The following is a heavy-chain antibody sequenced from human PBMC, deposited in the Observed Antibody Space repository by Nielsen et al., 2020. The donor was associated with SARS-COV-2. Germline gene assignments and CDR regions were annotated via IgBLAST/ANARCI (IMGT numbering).Heavy chain of an antibody. J-gene: IGHJ6*02. CDR2: ISAYNGNT. Sequence: ASVKVSCKASGYTFTSYGISWVRQAPGQGLEWMGWISAYNGNTNYAQKLQGRVTMTTDTSTSTAYMELRSLRSDDTAVYYCARYSSSWYKYCYYGMDVWGQGTTVTVSS. CDR3: ARYSSSWYKYCYYGMDV. D-gene: IGHD6-13*01. CDR1: GYTFTSYG. V-gene: IGHV1-18*01.